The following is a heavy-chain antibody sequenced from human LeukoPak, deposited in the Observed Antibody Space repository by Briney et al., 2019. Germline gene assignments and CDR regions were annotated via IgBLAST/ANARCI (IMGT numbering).Heavy chain of an antibody. V-gene: IGHV3-23*01. CDR3: AKRRHDYGDYYYMDV. Sequence: QTGGSLRLSCAASGFTFSSYAMSWVRQAPGKGLEWVSGITGTGGNTYYADSVKGRFTISRVNSKNTLYLQMNSLRADDTAVYYCAKRRHDYGDYYYMDVWGKGTTVTVSS. D-gene: IGHD4-17*01. CDR2: ITGTGGNT. CDR1: GFTFSSYA. J-gene: IGHJ6*03.